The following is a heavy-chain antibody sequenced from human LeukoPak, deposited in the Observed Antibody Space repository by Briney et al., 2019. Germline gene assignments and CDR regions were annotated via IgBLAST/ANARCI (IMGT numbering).Heavy chain of an antibody. V-gene: IGHV4-59*01. CDR2: IYYSGST. CDR1: GGSISSYS. CDR3: ARSRGYNWNYIGY. Sequence: SETLSLTCTVSGGSISSYSWSWIRQPPGKGLEWIGYIYYSGSTTYNPPLKSRVTISVDTSKTQFPLKLRSVTAAATAVYYCARSRGYNWNYIGYWGQGTLVTVSS. J-gene: IGHJ4*02. D-gene: IGHD1-20*01.